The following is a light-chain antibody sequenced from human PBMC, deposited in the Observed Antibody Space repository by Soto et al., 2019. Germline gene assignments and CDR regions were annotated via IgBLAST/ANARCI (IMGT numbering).Light chain of an antibody. CDR2: AAS. V-gene: IGKV1-39*01. CDR3: QQTYIAPAT. Sequence: DIQMTQSPSSLSASVGDRVTITCRASQSISNCLCWFQQKPGQAPKLLIFAASSLQSGVPSRFSGSGSGTDFILTIDSLQPEDFATYYCQQTYIAPATFGQGTKVGVK. J-gene: IGKJ1*01. CDR1: QSISNC.